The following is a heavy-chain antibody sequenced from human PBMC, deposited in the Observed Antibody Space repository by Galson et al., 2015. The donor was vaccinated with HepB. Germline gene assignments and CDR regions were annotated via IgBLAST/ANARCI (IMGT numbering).Heavy chain of an antibody. CDR2: IIPILGIA. V-gene: IGHV1-69*04. J-gene: IGHJ3*02. Sequence: SVKVSCKASGGTFSSYAISRVRQAPGQGLEWMGRIIPILGIANYAQKFQGRVTITADKSTSTAYMELSSLRSEDTAVYYCARVKNKVENAFDIWGQGTMVTVSS. CDR3: ARVKNKVENAFDI. D-gene: IGHD2/OR15-2a*01. CDR1: GGTFSSYA.